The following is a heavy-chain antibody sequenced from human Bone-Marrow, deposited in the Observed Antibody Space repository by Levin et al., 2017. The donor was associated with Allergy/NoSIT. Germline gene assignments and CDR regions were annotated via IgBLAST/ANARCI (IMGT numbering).Heavy chain of an antibody. CDR1: GGSISSGGYY. CDR2: IYYSGST. CDR3: AREPSKYCSGGSCYRYDAFDI. J-gene: IGHJ3*02. V-gene: IGHV4-31*03. D-gene: IGHD2-15*01. Sequence: SETLSLTCTVSGGSISSGGYYWSWIRQHPGKGLEWIGYIYYSGSTYYNPSLKSRVTISVDTSKNQFSLKLSSVTAADTAVYYCAREPSKYCSGGSCYRYDAFDIWGQGTMVTVSS.